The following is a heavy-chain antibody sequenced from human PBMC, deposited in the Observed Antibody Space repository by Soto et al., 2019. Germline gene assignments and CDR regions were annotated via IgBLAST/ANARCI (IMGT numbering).Heavy chain of an antibody. V-gene: IGHV3-30-3*01. D-gene: IGHD1-26*01. Sequence: QVQLVESGGGVVQPGRSLRLSCAASGFTFSSYAMHLVLQAPGKGLEWVAVISYDGSNKSYADSVKGRFTISRDNSKNTLYLQMNSMRAEDTAVYYCARDALRARSGSYYYYGMHVWGQGTTVTVSS. CDR1: GFTFSSYA. CDR3: ARDALRARSGSYYYYGMHV. J-gene: IGHJ6*02. CDR2: ISYDGSNK.